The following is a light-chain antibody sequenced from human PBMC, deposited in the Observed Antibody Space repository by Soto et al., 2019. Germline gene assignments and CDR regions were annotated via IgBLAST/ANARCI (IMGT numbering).Light chain of an antibody. CDR2: AAS. Sequence: DVQMTQSPSSLSASVGDRVAITCRASHDIRNYLALYQHKPGKVPKLLIYAASTLQSGAPSRFSGSGYGTDFTLTISSLQPEDVATYYCKKYDTARTFGQGTKVEIK. V-gene: IGKV1-27*01. J-gene: IGKJ1*01. CDR3: KKYDTART. CDR1: HDIRNY.